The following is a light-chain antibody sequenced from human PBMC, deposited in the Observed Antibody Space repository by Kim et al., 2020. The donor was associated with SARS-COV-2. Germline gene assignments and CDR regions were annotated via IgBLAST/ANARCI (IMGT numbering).Light chain of an antibody. CDR1: QSVSSSY. CDR2: GAS. Sequence: SQGERATLSCRASQSVSSSYLAWYQQKPGQAPRLLSYGASSRATGIPDRFSGSGSGTDFTLTISRLEPEDFAVYYCQQYGSSPWTFGQGTKVDIK. V-gene: IGKV3-20*01. J-gene: IGKJ1*01. CDR3: QQYGSSPWT.